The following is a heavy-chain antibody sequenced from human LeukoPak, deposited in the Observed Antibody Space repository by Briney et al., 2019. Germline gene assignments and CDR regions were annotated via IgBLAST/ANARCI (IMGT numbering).Heavy chain of an antibody. V-gene: IGHV3-7*01. D-gene: IGHD3-10*01. CDR2: IKQDGSQK. CDR3: ARDQGELLWFGDFAPPNAFDT. J-gene: IGHJ3*02. Sequence: PGGSLRLSCAASGFSFNTYWMSWVRQAPGKGLEWVANIKQDGSQKYYVDSVKGRFTISRDNAKNSLYLQMNSLRAEDTAVYYCARDQGELLWFGDFAPPNAFDTWGQGTMVTVSS. CDR1: GFSFNTYW.